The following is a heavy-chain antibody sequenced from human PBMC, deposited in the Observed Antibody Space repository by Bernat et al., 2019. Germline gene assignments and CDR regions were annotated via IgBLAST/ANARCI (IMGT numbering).Heavy chain of an antibody. D-gene: IGHD5-12*01. Sequence: QVQLQESGPGLVKPSETLSLTCTVSGGFVSSGSYYWSWIRQPPGKGLEWIGYIYYSGSTNYNPSLKSRVTISVDTSKNQFSLKLSSVTAADTAVYYCARILDSGLDYWGQGTLVTVSS. CDR3: ARILDSGLDY. J-gene: IGHJ4*02. V-gene: IGHV4-61*01. CDR1: GGFVSSGSYY. CDR2: IYYSGST.